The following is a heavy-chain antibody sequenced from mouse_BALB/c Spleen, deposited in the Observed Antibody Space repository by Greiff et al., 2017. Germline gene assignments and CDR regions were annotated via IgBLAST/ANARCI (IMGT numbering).Heavy chain of an antibody. V-gene: IGHV3-2*02. CDR3: ASLDY. CDR2: ISYSGST. CDR1: GYSFTSDYV. Sequence: DVQLVESGPGLVKPSQSLSLTCTASGYSFTSDYVWYWIRQFPGNKLGWMGYISYSGSTSYNPSLKSRISITRDTSKNQFFLQLNSVTTEDTATYYCASLDYWGQGTSVTVSS. J-gene: IGHJ4*01.